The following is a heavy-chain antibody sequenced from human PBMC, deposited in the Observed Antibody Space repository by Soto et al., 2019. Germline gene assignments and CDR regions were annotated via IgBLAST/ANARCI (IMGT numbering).Heavy chain of an antibody. CDR1: GFTFSDYY. Sequence: GGSLRLSCAASGFTFSDYYMSWIRQAPGKGLEWVSYISSSGSTIYYADSVKGRFTIARYNAKNSLYLQMNSLRAEDTAVYYCARPKFITMVRGVHNWFDPWGQGTLVTVSS. J-gene: IGHJ5*02. D-gene: IGHD3-10*01. V-gene: IGHV3-11*01. CDR2: ISSSGSTI. CDR3: ARPKFITMVRGVHNWFDP.